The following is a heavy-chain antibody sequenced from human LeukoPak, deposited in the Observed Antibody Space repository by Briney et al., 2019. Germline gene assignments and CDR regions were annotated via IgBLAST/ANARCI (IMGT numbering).Heavy chain of an antibody. V-gene: IGHV3-23*01. Sequence: PGGSLGLSCAASGFTFTNYAITWVRQAPGKGLEWVSTISSIGANTYYADSVRGRFTISRDNSKNTLYLQMNSLRAEDTAVYYCAKDGHYDSSGFTLQYWGQGTLVTVSS. CDR2: ISSIGANT. D-gene: IGHD3-22*01. CDR3: AKDGHYDSSGFTLQY. CDR1: GFTFTNYA. J-gene: IGHJ1*01.